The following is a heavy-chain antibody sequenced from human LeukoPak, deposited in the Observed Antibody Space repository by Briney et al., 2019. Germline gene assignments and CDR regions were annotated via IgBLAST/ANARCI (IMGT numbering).Heavy chain of an antibody. CDR2: IIPILGIA. Sequence: SVKVSCKASGGTFSSYTISWVRQAPGQGLEWMGRIIPILGIANYAQKSQGRVTITADKSTSTAYMELSSLRSEDTAVYYCAGGGNCSSTSCYRYWGQGTLVTVSS. CDR1: GGTFSSYT. CDR3: AGGGNCSSTSCYRY. D-gene: IGHD2-2*01. V-gene: IGHV1-69*02. J-gene: IGHJ4*02.